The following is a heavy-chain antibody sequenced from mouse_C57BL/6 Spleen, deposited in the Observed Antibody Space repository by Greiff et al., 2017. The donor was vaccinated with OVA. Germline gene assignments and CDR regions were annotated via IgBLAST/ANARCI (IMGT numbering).Heavy chain of an antibody. CDR1: GYAFSSSW. V-gene: IGHV1-82*01. D-gene: IGHD3-2*02. Sequence: QVQLQQSGPELVKPGASVKISCKASGYAFSSSWMNWVKQRPGKGLEWIGRIYPGDGDTNYNGKFKGKATLTADKSSSTAYMQLSSLTSEDSAVYFCSRGAQARGDAMDYWGQGTSVTVSS. J-gene: IGHJ4*01. CDR3: SRGAQARGDAMDY. CDR2: IYPGDGDT.